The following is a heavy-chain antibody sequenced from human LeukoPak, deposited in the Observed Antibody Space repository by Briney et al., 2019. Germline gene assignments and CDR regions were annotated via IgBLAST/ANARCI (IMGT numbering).Heavy chain of an antibody. J-gene: IGHJ4*02. D-gene: IGHD5-18*01. CDR1: GFNVSSDY. CDR3: ARERSGYRYGYFDY. V-gene: IGHV3-66*01. CDR2: IYSGGIT. Sequence: GGSLRLSCVASGFNVSSDYMSWARQAPGKGLEWVSVIYSGGITCYADSVKGRFTISRDNSKNTLYLQMNSLRAEDTAVYFCARERSGYRYGYFDYWGQGTLVTVSS.